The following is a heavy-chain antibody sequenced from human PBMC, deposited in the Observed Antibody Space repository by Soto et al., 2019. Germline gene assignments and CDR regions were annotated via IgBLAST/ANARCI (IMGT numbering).Heavy chain of an antibody. CDR1: GFTFSSYG. Sequence: QVQLVESGGGVVQPGRSLRLSCAASGFTFSSYGMHWVRQAPGKGLEWVAVISYDGSNKYYADSVKGRFTISRDNSKNTLYLQMNSLRAEDTAVYYCARAYSGSLDRGQGTLVTVSS. J-gene: IGHJ4*02. D-gene: IGHD1-26*01. CDR3: ARAYSGSLD. CDR2: ISYDGSNK. V-gene: IGHV3-30*03.